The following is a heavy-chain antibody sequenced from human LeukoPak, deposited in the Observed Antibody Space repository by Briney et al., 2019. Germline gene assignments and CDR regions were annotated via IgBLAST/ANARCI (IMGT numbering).Heavy chain of an antibody. CDR1: GYTVTELS. D-gene: IGHD5/OR15-5a*01. Sequence: ASVKVSCKVSGYTVTELSMHWVRQAPGQGLEWMGGFDPEDGKGIYAQKFQGRVTMTEDTSTDTAYMELSSLTSDDTAVYYCARKKVDVVSTYDYWGQGTLVTVSS. CDR3: ARKKVDVVSTYDY. CDR2: FDPEDGKG. J-gene: IGHJ4*02. V-gene: IGHV1-24*01.